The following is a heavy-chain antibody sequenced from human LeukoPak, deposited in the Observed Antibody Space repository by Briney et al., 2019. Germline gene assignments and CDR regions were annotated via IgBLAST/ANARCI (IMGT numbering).Heavy chain of an antibody. Sequence: GGSLRLSCAASGFTFSNYAMSWVRQAPGKGLEWVSTISGNGGGTYYADSVKGRFTISRDNSKNTLYLQMNSLRAEDTALYYCARRLCSGGSCSSFDYWGQGTLVTVSS. J-gene: IGHJ4*02. D-gene: IGHD2-15*01. CDR2: ISGNGGGT. CDR3: ARRLCSGGSCSSFDY. V-gene: IGHV3-23*01. CDR1: GFTFSNYA.